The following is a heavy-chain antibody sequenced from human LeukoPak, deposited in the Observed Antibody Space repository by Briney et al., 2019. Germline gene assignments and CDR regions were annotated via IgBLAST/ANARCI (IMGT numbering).Heavy chain of an antibody. V-gene: IGHV3-30*04. CDR1: GFTFSSYA. CDR3: ARGGGNYYETIDY. Sequence: GRSLRLSCAASGFTFSSYAMHWVRQAPGKGLERVAVISYDGINKYYADSVKGRFTISRDNSKNTLYLQMNSLRAEDTAVYYCARGGGNYYETIDYWGQGTLVTVSS. CDR2: ISYDGINK. J-gene: IGHJ4*02. D-gene: IGHD1-26*01.